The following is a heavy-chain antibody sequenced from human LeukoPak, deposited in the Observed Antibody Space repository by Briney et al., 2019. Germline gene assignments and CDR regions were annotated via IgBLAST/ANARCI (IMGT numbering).Heavy chain of an antibody. D-gene: IGHD3/OR15-3a*01. V-gene: IGHV1-46*01. CDR2: INPSGGST. J-gene: IGHJ4*02. CDR1: GYTFTSYY. Sequence: ASVKVSCKASGYTFTSYYMHWVRQAPGQGLEWMGIINPSGGSTSYEQKFQGRVTMTRDTSTSTVYMELSSLRSEDTAVYYCARGGRTGYVLVPSLNWRYYFDYWGQGTLVTVSS. CDR3: ARGGRTGYVLVPSLNWRYYFDY.